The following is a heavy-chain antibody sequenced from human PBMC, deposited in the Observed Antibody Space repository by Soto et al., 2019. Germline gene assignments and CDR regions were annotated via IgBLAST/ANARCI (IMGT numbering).Heavy chain of an antibody. CDR3: AHRRSGISQWNYGDFDY. Sequence: QITLKESGPTLVKPTQPLTLTCTFSGFSLITSGVGVGWIRQPPGKALEWLAFIYWDDDKRYSPSLRSRLTIAKDTSKNQVVLTMTEVDPVDTATYFCAHRRSGISQWNYGDFDYWGQGTQVTVSS. CDR1: GFSLITSGVG. CDR2: IYWDDDK. J-gene: IGHJ4*02. V-gene: IGHV2-5*02. D-gene: IGHD1-7*01.